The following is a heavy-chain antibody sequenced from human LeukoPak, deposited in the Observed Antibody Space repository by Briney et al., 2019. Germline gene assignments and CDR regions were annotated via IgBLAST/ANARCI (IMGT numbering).Heavy chain of an antibody. CDR2: IRYDGSNK. CDR3: AKDRVATYHY. Sequence: GGSLRLSCAASGFTFSSYGMHWVRQAPGKGLEWVAFIRYDGSNKYYADSVKGRFTISRDNSKNTLFLQMDSLRAEDTAVYYCAKDRVATYHYWGQGTLVTVSS. CDR1: GFTFSSYG. D-gene: IGHD5-12*01. V-gene: IGHV3-30*02. J-gene: IGHJ4*02.